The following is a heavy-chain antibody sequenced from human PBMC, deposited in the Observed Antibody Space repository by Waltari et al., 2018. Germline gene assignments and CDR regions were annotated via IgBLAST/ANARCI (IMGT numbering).Heavy chain of an antibody. CDR1: VGSFSAYY. Sequence: QVQLQQWGAGLLMPSETLSITRAVYVGSFSAYYCSWIRLPPGKGLEWIGEINHRGSTNYNPSLKSRVTISVDTSKIQFSLKLSSVTAADTAVYYCARGPGSSSWYHAGIDYWGQGTLVTVSS. J-gene: IGHJ4*02. CDR2: INHRGST. D-gene: IGHD6-13*01. CDR3: ARGPGSSSWYHAGIDY. V-gene: IGHV4-34*01.